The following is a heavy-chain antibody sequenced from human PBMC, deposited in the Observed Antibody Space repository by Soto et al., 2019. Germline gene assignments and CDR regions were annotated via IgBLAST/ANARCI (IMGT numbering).Heavy chain of an antibody. Sequence: GGFLRLSCAASGFTFSTYAMGWVRQAPGKGLEWVSVVSYNGSNKYYADPVKGRFTISRDNSKNTLYLQMNSLRAEDTAVYYCAKDNSVCWFDPWGQGTLVTVSS. V-gene: IGHV3-30*18. CDR2: VSYNGSNK. D-gene: IGHD3-10*01. CDR3: AKDNSVCWFDP. J-gene: IGHJ5*02. CDR1: GFTFSTYA.